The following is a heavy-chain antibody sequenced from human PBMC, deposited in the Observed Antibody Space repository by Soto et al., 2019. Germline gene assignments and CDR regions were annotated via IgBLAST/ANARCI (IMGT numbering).Heavy chain of an antibody. CDR1: GGSISSYY. CDR3: ARGWSGYQYYFDY. V-gene: IGHV4-59*08. Sequence: SETLSLTCTVSGGSISSYYWSWIRQPPGKGLEWIGYIYYSGSTNYNPSLKSRVTISVDTSKNQFSLKLSSVTAADTAVYYCARGWSGYQYYFDYWGQGTLVTVSS. CDR2: IYYSGST. D-gene: IGHD3-9*01. J-gene: IGHJ4*02.